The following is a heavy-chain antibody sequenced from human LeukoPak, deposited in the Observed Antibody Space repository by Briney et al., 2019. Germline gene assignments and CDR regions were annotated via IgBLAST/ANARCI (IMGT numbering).Heavy chain of an antibody. Sequence: HPGGSLRLSCAASGFTFSSYAMSWVRRAPGTGLEWVSGISGSGGSTYYADSVKGRFIISRDNSKSTLYLRMYSLRAEDTALYYCAKDMNIVVGTFDIWGQGTMVTVSS. D-gene: IGHD2-15*01. CDR3: AKDMNIVVGTFDI. CDR2: ISGSGGST. CDR1: GFTFSSYA. J-gene: IGHJ3*02. V-gene: IGHV3-23*01.